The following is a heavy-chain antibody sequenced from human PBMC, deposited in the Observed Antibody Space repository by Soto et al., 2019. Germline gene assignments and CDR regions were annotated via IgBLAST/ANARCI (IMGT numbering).Heavy chain of an antibody. CDR3: ATSLTPSDAFDI. Sequence: SETLSLTCTVSGGSVSSGSYYWSWIRQPPGKGLEWIGYIYYSGSTNYNPSLKSRVTISVDTSKNQFSLKLSSVTAADTALYYCATSLTPSDAFDIWGQGTMVTVSS. D-gene: IGHD7-27*01. J-gene: IGHJ3*02. CDR1: GGSVSSGSYY. V-gene: IGHV4-61*01. CDR2: IYYSGST.